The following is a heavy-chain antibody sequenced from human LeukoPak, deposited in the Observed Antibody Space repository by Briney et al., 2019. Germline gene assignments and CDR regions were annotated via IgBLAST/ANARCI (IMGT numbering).Heavy chain of an antibody. CDR1: GYTFSNSG. D-gene: IGHD1-26*01. Sequence: EASVTVSYKASGYTFSNSGISWVRQAPGQGLEWMGWISTYSGTTNYAHNLQGRLTITTDTSTSTAYMELRNLKSDDPAVYYCARSGGYYFYMDVWGKGTTVTVSS. CDR3: ARSGGYYFYMDV. J-gene: IGHJ6*03. CDR2: ISTYSGTT. V-gene: IGHV1-18*01.